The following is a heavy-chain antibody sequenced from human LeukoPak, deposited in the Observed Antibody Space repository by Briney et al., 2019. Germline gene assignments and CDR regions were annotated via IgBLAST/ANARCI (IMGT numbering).Heavy chain of an antibody. CDR3: ARVGSTSCPN. Sequence: GGSLRLSCAASGFTFSSYAMHWVRQAPGKGLEWVAVISYDGSNKYYADSVKGRFTISRDNSKNTLYLQMNSPRAEDTAVYYCARVGSTSCPNWGQGTLVTVSS. CDR2: ISYDGSNK. D-gene: IGHD2-2*01. CDR1: GFTFSSYA. J-gene: IGHJ4*02. V-gene: IGHV3-30*04.